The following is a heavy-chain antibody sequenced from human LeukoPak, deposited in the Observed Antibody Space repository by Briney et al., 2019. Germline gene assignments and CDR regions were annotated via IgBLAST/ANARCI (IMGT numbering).Heavy chain of an antibody. V-gene: IGHV3-48*03. CDR1: GFTFSSYE. D-gene: IGHD6-13*01. Sequence: PGGSLRLSCAASGFTFSSYEMNWVRQAPGKGLEWVSYISSSGSTIYYADSVKGRFTISRDSSKNTLYLQMNSLRAEDTAVYYCARGSSSSWYNPYYYYYMDVWGKGTTVTVSS. CDR2: ISSSGSTI. CDR3: ARGSSSSWYNPYYYYYMDV. J-gene: IGHJ6*03.